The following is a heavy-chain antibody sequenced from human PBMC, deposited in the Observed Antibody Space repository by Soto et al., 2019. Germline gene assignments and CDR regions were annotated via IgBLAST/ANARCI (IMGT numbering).Heavy chain of an antibody. CDR2: ISYDGSNK. J-gene: IGHJ6*02. V-gene: IGHV3-30-3*01. D-gene: IGHD3-16*01. Sequence: QVQLVESGGGVVQPGRSLRLSCAASGFTFSSYAMHWVRQAPGKGLEWVAVISYDGSNKYYADSVKGRFTISRDNSKNTLYLQMNSLRADDTAVYYCFGTGRSSPNGAYYYYGMDVWGQGTTVTVSS. CDR3: FGTGRSSPNGAYYYYGMDV. CDR1: GFTFSSYA.